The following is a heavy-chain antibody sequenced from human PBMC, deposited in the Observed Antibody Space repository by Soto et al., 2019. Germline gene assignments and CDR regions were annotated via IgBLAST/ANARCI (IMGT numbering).Heavy chain of an antibody. CDR3: ARDCSSTSCYAYP. CDR2: IIPILGIA. Sequence: SVKVSCKASGGTFSSYAISWVRQAPGQGLEWMGRIIPILGIANYAQKFQGRVTITADKSTSTAYMELSSLRSEDTAVYYCARDCSSTSCYAYPWGQGTLVTVSS. J-gene: IGHJ5*02. V-gene: IGHV1-69*04. CDR1: GGTFSSYA. D-gene: IGHD2-2*01.